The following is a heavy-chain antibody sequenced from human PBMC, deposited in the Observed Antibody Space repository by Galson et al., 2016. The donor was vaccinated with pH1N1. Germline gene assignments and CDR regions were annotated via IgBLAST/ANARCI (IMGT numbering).Heavy chain of an antibody. Sequence: SVKVSCKASGGPFSTYAFNWVRQAPGQGLEWVGWISPYNGNTDYAQRFQGRLTMTTDRSASTAYMHLKGLTSDDTAVYYCATGHYYETSGYAADYWGQGTLVTVSS. CDR1: GGPFSTYA. CDR3: ATGHYYETSGYAADY. V-gene: IGHV1-18*04. CDR2: ISPYNGNT. D-gene: IGHD3-22*01. J-gene: IGHJ4*02.